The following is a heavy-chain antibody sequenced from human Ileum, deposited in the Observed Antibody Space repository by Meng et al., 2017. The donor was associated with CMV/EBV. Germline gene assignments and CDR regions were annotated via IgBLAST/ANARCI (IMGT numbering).Heavy chain of an antibody. Sequence: ASVKVSCKVSRYTFTELSMHWVRQVPGRGLEWMSHFDPEDGETIYAQKFRGRITMTEDTSADTAYLELSSLRPEDTAVYYCATGYCSAASCHYGMDVWGQGTMVTVSS. CDR3: ATGYCSAASCHYGMDV. V-gene: IGHV1-24*01. CDR1: RYTFTELS. CDR2: FDPEDGET. D-gene: IGHD2-15*01. J-gene: IGHJ6*02.